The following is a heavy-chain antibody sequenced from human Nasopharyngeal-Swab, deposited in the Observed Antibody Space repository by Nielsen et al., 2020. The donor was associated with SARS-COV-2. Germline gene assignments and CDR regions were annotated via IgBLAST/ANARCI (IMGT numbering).Heavy chain of an antibody. D-gene: IGHD1-26*01. CDR2: IYYSGST. V-gene: IGHV4-59*01. Sequence: WIRQPPGKGLEWIGYIYYSGSTNYNPSLKSRVTISVDTSKNQFSLKLSSVTAADTAVYYCAKDGAGVYYFDYWGQGTLVTVSS. CDR3: AKDGAGVYYFDY. J-gene: IGHJ4*02.